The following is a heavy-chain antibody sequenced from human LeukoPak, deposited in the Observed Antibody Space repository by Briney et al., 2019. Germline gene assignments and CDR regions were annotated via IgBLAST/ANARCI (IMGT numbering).Heavy chain of an antibody. D-gene: IGHD3-10*02. V-gene: IGHV3-48*03. Sequence: GGSLRLSCVASGFTFSRNWMSWVRQAPGKGLEWVSYISSSGSTIYYADSVKGRFTISRDNAKNSLYLQMNSLRAEDTAVYYCAELGITMIGGVWGKGTTVTISS. J-gene: IGHJ6*04. CDR3: AELGITMIGGV. CDR1: GFTFSRNW. CDR2: ISSSGSTI.